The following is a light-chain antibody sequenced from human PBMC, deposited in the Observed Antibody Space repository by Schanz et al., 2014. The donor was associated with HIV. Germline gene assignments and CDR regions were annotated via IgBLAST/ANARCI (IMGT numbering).Light chain of an antibody. CDR3: SSYTGTTTLV. V-gene: IGLV2-14*03. J-gene: IGLJ3*02. CDR2: DVS. CDR1: ATDVGLYNY. Sequence: QSALTQPASVSGSPGQSITISCAGTATDVGLYNYVSWYQQRPGKAPKMIIYDVSYRPLGVSDRFSGSKSGNTASLTISGLQAEDEANYYCSSYTGTTTLVFGGGTKLTVL.